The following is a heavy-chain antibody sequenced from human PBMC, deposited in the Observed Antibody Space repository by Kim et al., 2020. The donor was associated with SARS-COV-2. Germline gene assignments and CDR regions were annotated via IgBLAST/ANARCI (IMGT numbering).Heavy chain of an antibody. D-gene: IGHD2-15*01. CDR1: GFTFSSYS. CDR3: ARGGSPGVNDY. V-gene: IGHV3-21*01. Sequence: GGSLRLSCAASGFTFSSYSMNWVRQAPGKGLEWVSSISSSRSYIYYADSVKGRFTISRDNAKNSLYLQMNSLRAEDTAVYYCARGGSPGVNDYWGQGTLVAVAS. CDR2: ISSSRSYI. J-gene: IGHJ4*02.